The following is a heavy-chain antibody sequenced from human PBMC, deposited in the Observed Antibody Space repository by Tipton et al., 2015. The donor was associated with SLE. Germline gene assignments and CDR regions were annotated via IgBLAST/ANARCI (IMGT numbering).Heavy chain of an antibody. Sequence: SLRLSCAASGFTFRRYSMSWVRPAPGKGLGWVSAFCGSGGGTYYSDSVKGRFTLSRDNSKNPLYLQMNSLRAEDTAVYYCAKEYGDSNHLNWFDPWGQGTLVTVSS. CDR3: AKEYGDSNHLNWFDP. CDR1: GFTFRRYS. J-gene: IGHJ5*02. V-gene: IGHV3-23*01. D-gene: IGHD2-21*02. CDR2: FCGSGGGT.